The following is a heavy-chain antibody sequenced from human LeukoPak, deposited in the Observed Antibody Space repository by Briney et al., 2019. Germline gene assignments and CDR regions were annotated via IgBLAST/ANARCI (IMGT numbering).Heavy chain of an antibody. Sequence: GGSLRLSCAASGFTFSSYEMNWIRQAPGKGLEWISYISNSGSTKYYADSVKGRFTISRDNAKNSVFLQMNSLRAEDTAVYYCAREDIVVVPAATQDYYYYMDVWGKGTTVTVSS. V-gene: IGHV3-48*03. CDR1: GFTFSSYE. J-gene: IGHJ6*03. CDR2: ISNSGSTK. D-gene: IGHD2-2*01. CDR3: AREDIVVVPAATQDYYYYMDV.